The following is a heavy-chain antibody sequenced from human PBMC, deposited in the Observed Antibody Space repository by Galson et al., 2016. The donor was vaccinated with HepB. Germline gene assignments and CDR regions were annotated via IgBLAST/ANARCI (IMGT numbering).Heavy chain of an antibody. CDR1: GFTLSGSA. CDR2: IRTKVNSYAT. J-gene: IGHJ4*02. D-gene: IGHD1-26*01. V-gene: IGHV3-73*01. Sequence: SLRLSCAASGFTLSGSAMHWVRQASGKGLEWVGRIRTKVNSYATTYAASVKGRFTISRDDSKNTAYLQMNSLKTEDTAVYYCTSGSYYKGDYWGQGTLVTVSS. CDR3: TSGSYYKGDY.